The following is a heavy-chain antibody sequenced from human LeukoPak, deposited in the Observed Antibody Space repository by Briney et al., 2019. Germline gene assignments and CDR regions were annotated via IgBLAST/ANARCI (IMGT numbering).Heavy chain of an antibody. V-gene: IGHV4-4*02. J-gene: IGHJ3*02. D-gene: IGHD3-22*01. Sequence: PSGTLSLTCDVSGGSISRSNWWSWVRQSPGKGLEWIGEIHHSGTINYNPSLKSRVTISVDTSKNQFSLKLSSVTAADTAVYYCARHYYDSSGADAFDIWGQGTMVTVSS. CDR3: ARHYYDSSGADAFDI. CDR1: GGSISRSNW. CDR2: IHHSGTI.